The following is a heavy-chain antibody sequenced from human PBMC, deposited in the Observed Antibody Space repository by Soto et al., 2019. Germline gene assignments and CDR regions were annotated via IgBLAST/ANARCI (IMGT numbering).Heavy chain of an antibody. CDR3: ARVAAAGPNYYMDV. J-gene: IGHJ6*03. D-gene: IGHD6-13*01. Sequence: ASVKVSCKASGYTFTSYGISGVRQAPGQGLEWMGWISAYNGNTNYAQKLQGRVTMTTDTSTSTAYMELRSLRSDYTAVYYCARVAAAGPNYYMDVWGKGTTVTVS. CDR1: GYTFTSYG. V-gene: IGHV1-18*01. CDR2: ISAYNGNT.